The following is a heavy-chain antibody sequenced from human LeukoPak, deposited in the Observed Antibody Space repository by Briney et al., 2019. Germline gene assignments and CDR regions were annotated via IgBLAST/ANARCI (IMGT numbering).Heavy chain of an antibody. CDR3: ARDHRYAFDT. D-gene: IGHD5-12*01. V-gene: IGHV3-48*01. J-gene: IGHJ4*02. CDR1: GFNFTDYT. Sequence: RGSLRLSCAASGFNFTDYTMNWVSQAPGEGRGWVSYTGISSGNTKYADSVKGPFTISRDKARNSLYLRMNRVRVTDTGVYYCARDHRYAFDTWGQGTLVTVSS. CDR2: TGISSGNT.